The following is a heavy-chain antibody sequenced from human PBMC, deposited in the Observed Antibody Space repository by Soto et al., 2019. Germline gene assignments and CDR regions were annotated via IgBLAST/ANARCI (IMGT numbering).Heavy chain of an antibody. CDR2: IDPSDSYT. J-gene: IGHJ6*02. CDR3: AILPEYYYHAPCCTDV. V-gene: IGHV5-10-1*01. CDR1: GYSFTSYW. D-gene: IGHD3-10*01. Sequence: PGESLKISCKGSGYSFTSYWISWVRQMPGKGLEWMGRIDPSDSYTNYSPSFQGHVTISADKSISTAHLQWSSLKASDTAMYYCAILPEYYYHAPCCTDVPGQGITVTVFS.